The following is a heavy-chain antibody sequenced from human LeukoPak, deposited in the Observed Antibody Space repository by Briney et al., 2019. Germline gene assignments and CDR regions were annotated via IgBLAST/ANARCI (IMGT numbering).Heavy chain of an antibody. D-gene: IGHD2-15*01. CDR3: ARGAGEYCSGGSCWWFDGY. Sequence: GASVKVSCKASGYTFTSYGISWVRQAPGQGLEWMGWISAYNGNTNYAQKLQGRVTMTRDVSTSTAYMELSRLRSDDTAVYYCARGAGEYCSGGSCWWFDGYWGQGTLVTVSS. V-gene: IGHV1-18*01. J-gene: IGHJ4*02. CDR1: GYTFTSYG. CDR2: ISAYNGNT.